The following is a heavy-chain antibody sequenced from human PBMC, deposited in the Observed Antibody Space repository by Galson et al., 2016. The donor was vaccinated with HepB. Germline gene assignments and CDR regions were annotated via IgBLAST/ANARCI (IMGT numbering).Heavy chain of an antibody. CDR3: KRDPGAGRGSESYWD. D-gene: IGHD3-10*01. Sequence: SVKVSCKASGGPFSSYAFSWVRQAPGQGLEWMGGIIPIFGTANYAQKFQGRVTITADKSTKTVYMQLSSLRSEDTAVYYCKRDPGAGRGSESYWDWGQGTLVTVSS. CDR1: GGPFSSYA. V-gene: IGHV1-69*06. CDR2: IIPIFGTA. J-gene: IGHJ4*01.